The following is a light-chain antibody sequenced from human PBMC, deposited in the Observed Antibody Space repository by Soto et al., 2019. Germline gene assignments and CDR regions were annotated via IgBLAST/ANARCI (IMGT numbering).Light chain of an antibody. CDR3: CSFADISTHVL. J-gene: IGLJ2*01. V-gene: IGLV2-23*01. CDR1: SSDVGSYNL. CDR2: EGN. Sequence: QSVLTQPASVSGSPGQSITISCTGTSSDVGSYNLVSWYQQHPGKAPKLMIYEGNKRPSVVSNRFSASKSGNTASLTISGLQAEDEADYYCCSFADISTHVLIGGGTKLTVL.